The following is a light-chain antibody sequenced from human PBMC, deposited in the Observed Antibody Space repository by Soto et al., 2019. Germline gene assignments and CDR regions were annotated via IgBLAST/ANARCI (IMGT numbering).Light chain of an antibody. Sequence: QSVLTQPPSVSGAPGQRVTISCTGSSSNIGAGYAVHWYQQLPGTAPKLLIYGNINRPSGVPDRFSGSKSDTSASLAITGLQTEDEADYYCQSYDSSLSGVVFGGGTKVTVL. CDR1: SSNIGAGYA. CDR2: GNI. CDR3: QSYDSSLSGVV. J-gene: IGLJ2*01. V-gene: IGLV1-40*01.